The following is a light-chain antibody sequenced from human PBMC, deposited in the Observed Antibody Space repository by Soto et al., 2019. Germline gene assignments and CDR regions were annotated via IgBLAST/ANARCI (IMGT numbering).Light chain of an antibody. CDR1: QSVSSN. Sequence: EIVLTQSPGTLSLSPCERATLSCRASQSVSSNLAWYQQKPGQAPRLLIYGASTRATGIPARFSGSGSGTEFTLTISSLQSEDFAVYYCQQYDNWPLWTFGQGTKVDIK. J-gene: IGKJ1*01. V-gene: IGKV3-15*01. CDR2: GAS. CDR3: QQYDNWPLWT.